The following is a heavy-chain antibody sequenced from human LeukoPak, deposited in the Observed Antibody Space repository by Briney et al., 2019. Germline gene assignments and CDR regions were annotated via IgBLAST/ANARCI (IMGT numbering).Heavy chain of an antibody. J-gene: IGHJ4*02. CDR1: GGSFSGYY. CDR2: INHSGST. V-gene: IGHV4-34*01. Sequence: SETLSPTCAVYGGSFSGYYWSWIRQPPGKGLEWIGEINHSGSTNYNPSLKSRVTISVDTSKNQFSLKLSSVTAADTAVYYCARGGQEIEQQLVCDYWGQGTLVTVSS. D-gene: IGHD6-13*01. CDR3: ARGGQEIEQQLVCDY.